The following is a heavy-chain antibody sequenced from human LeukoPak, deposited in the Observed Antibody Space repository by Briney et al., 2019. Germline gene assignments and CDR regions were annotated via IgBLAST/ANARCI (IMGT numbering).Heavy chain of an antibody. Sequence: SETLSLTCTVSSDSISTYCWSWIRQPPGKGLEWIGYVDYSGSTNYNPSLKSRVTISRDTSKNQFSLRLSSVTAADTAVYYCARVISARVGATFRYNWFDPWGQGTLVTVSS. CDR2: VDYSGST. D-gene: IGHD1-26*01. V-gene: IGHV4-59*01. CDR1: SDSISTYC. CDR3: ARVISARVGATFRYNWFDP. J-gene: IGHJ5*02.